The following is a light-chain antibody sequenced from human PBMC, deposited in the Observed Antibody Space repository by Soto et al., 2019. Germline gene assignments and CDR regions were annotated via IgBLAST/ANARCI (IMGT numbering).Light chain of an antibody. J-gene: IGKJ1*01. CDR2: AAS. Sequence: EIVLTQSPGTLPLSPGERATLSCRASLSVASNYLAWYQQKPGQAPMLLIYAASGRATGIPDRFSGSGSGTDFTLTISRLEPEDFAVYYCQQYGSAPWTFGQGTKVEIK. CDR3: QQYGSAPWT. CDR1: LSVASNY. V-gene: IGKV3-20*01.